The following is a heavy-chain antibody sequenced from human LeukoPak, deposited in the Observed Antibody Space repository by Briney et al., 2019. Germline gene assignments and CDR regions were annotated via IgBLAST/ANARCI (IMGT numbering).Heavy chain of an antibody. CDR1: GGAISSYY. V-gene: IGHV4-34*01. CDR2: INHSGSA. J-gene: IGHJ4*02. Sequence: SETLSLTCTVSGGAISSYYWSWIRQPPGKGLEWIGEINHSGSANYNPSLKSRVTISVDTSKNQFSLKLSSVTAADTAVYYCARGRIAVAGTLFDYWGQGTLVTVSS. D-gene: IGHD6-19*01. CDR3: ARGRIAVAGTLFDY.